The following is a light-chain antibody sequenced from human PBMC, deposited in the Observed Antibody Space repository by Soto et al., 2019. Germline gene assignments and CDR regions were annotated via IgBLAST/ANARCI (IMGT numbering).Light chain of an antibody. CDR2: DAS. Sequence: EIVLTQSPATLSLSPGERATLSCRASQSVSNYLAWYQHKPGQAPRLLLYDASSRATGIPARFSGSGSGTDFTLTISSLEPEDFAVDVCQLRSNWPPTWTFGQGTKVEIK. J-gene: IGKJ1*01. CDR3: QLRSNWPPTWT. V-gene: IGKV3-11*01. CDR1: QSVSNY.